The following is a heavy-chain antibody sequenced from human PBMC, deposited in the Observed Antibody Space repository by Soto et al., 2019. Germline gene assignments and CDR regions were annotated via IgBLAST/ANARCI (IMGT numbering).Heavy chain of an antibody. CDR3: ASRKGRVPSYGIDV. CDR2: IYYSGST. Sequence: SETPSITCTVSGGSINSSSYYWGWIRPPPGKGLEWIGSIYYSGSTYYNPSLKSRVTISVDTSKNHFSLNLSSVTAADTAVYSCASRKGRVPSYGIDVWGHGTTVTVSS. V-gene: IGHV4-39*01. J-gene: IGHJ6*02. D-gene: IGHD6-6*01. CDR1: GGSINSSSYY.